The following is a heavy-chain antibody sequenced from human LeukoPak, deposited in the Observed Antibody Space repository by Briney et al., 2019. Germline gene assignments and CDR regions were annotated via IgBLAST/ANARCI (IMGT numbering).Heavy chain of an antibody. D-gene: IGHD1-26*01. CDR1: GFTFGSYW. V-gene: IGHV3-7*05. J-gene: IGHJ5*01. CDR3: VRETSWSHDS. Sequence: PGGSLRLSCAASGFTFGSYWMSWVRQAPGKGLEWVANIKPDGSNKYYVDSVKGRFTISRDNANNSLDLQMNSLRAEDTAVYYCVRETSWSHDSWGQGTLVTVSS. CDR2: IKPDGSNK.